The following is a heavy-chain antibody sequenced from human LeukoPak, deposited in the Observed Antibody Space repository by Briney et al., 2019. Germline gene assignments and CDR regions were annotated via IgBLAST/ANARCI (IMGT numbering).Heavy chain of an antibody. CDR1: GGSISSGGYY. CDR2: IYYSGST. J-gene: IGHJ4*02. V-gene: IGHV4-31*03. Sequence: PSETLSLTCTVSGGSISSGGYYWSWIRQHPGKGLEWIGYIYYSGSTYYNPSLKSRVTISVDTSKNQSSLKLSSVTAADTAVYYCAREGSSGKKTPVYFDYWGQGTLVTVSS. CDR3: AREGSSGKKTPVYFDY. D-gene: IGHD3-22*01.